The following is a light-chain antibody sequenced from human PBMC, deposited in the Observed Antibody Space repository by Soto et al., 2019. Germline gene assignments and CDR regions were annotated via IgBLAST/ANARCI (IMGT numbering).Light chain of an antibody. CDR2: DAS. CDR3: QQYNSFRT. J-gene: IGKJ1*01. Sequence: DIQMTQSPSTLSASVGDRXXIXXRASQSISSWLAWYQQKPGKAPKLLIYDASSLESGVPSRFSGSGSGTEFTLTISSLQPDDFATYYCQQYNSFRTFGQGTKVDIK. V-gene: IGKV1-5*01. CDR1: QSISSW.